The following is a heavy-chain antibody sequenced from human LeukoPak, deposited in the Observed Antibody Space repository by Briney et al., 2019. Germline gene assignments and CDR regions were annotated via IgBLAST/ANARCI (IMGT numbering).Heavy chain of an antibody. J-gene: IGHJ6*02. CDR2: INWNGGST. CDR3: ARRGYYYYGLDV. CDR1: GFTFDDYG. D-gene: IGHD3-10*01. Sequence: GGSLRLSCAASGFTFDDYGMSWVRQAPGKGLEWVSGINWNGGSTGYADSVKGRFTISRDNAKNSLYLQMNSLRAEDTAVYYCARRGYYYYGLDVWGQGTTVTVSS. V-gene: IGHV3-20*04.